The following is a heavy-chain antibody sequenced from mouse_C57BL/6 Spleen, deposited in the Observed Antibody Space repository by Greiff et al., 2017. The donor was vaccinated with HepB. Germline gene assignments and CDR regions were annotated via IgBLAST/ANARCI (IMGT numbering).Heavy chain of an antibody. Sequence: ESGPELVKPGASVKISCKASGYAFSNSLMNWVKQRPGKGLEWIGRIYPGDGDINYNGKFKGKATLTADKSSSTAYMQLSSLTSEDSAVYFCAREGPHFYGSRAWFAYWGQGTLVTVSA. J-gene: IGHJ3*01. CDR1: GYAFSNSL. CDR3: AREGPHFYGSRAWFAY. CDR2: IYPGDGDI. D-gene: IGHD1-1*01. V-gene: IGHV1-82*01.